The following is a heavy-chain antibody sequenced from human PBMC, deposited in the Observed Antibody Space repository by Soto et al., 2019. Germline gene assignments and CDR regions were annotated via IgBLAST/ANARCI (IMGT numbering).Heavy chain of an antibody. CDR1: GYTFTSYG. CDR2: ISAYNGNT. D-gene: IGHD4-17*01. J-gene: IGHJ3*02. Sequence: ASVKVSCKASGYTFTSYGISLVRQAPGQGLEWMGWISAYNGNTNYAQKLQGRVTMTTDTSTSTAYMELRSLRSDDTAVYYCARDIDYGDYVIDAFDIWGQGTMVTVSS. V-gene: IGHV1-18*01. CDR3: ARDIDYGDYVIDAFDI.